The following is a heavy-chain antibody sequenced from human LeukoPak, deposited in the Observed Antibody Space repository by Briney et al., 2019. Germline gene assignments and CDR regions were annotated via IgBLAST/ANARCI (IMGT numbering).Heavy chain of an antibody. D-gene: IGHD5/OR15-5a*01. J-gene: IGHJ5*02. CDR1: EFTFSSYA. V-gene: IGHV3-30*04. CDR3: ARDLPWFDP. Sequence: GRSLRLSWAASEFTFSSYAFHWVRRAPGKGLEWGAVISYDGSNKHYADSVKGRFTISRDNSKNTLYLQMNILRAEDTAVYYCARDLPWFDPWGQGTLVTVSS. CDR2: ISYDGSNK.